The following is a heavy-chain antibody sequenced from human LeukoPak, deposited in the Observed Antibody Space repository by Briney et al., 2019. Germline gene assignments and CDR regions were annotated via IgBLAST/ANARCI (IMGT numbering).Heavy chain of an antibody. CDR3: ANSLGYCSGGSCYSEYNYLDP. J-gene: IGHJ5*02. CDR1: GGSLSGYY. Sequence: KPSETLSLTCAVYGGSLSGYYWSWIRQPPGKGLEWIGEINHSGSTNYNPSLKSRVTISIDTSKSQFSLKVSSVTAADTAVYYCANSLGYCSGGSCYSEYNYLDPWGQGTLVTVSS. V-gene: IGHV4-34*01. D-gene: IGHD2-15*01. CDR2: INHSGST.